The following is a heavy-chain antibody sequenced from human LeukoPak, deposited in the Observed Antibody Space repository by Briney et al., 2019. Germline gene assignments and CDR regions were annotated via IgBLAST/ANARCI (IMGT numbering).Heavy chain of an antibody. CDR2: MNPNSGNT. CDR1: GYTFTSYD. J-gene: IGHJ5*02. Sequence: ASVKVSCKASGYTFTSYDINWVRQATGQGLEWMGWMNPNSGNTGYAQKFQGRVTMTRNTSISTAYMELSSLRSEDTAVYYCARGGPPSEGSGSYYKNWFDPWGQGTLVTVSS. D-gene: IGHD3-10*01. CDR3: ARGGPPSEGSGSYYKNWFDP. V-gene: IGHV1-8*01.